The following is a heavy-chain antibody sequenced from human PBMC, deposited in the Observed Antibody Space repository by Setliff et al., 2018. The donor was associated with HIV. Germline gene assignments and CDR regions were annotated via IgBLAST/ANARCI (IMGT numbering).Heavy chain of an antibody. CDR2: IYYSGST. J-gene: IGHJ6*03. Sequence: ETPSLTCTVSGGSISSYYWSWIRQPPGKGLEWIGYIYYSGSTNYNPSLKSRVTISVDTSKNQFSLKLSSVTAADTAVYYCARGGSSGWERGLGYYYYYYMDVWGKGTTVTVSS. D-gene: IGHD6-19*01. CDR3: ARGGSSGWERGLGYYYYYYMDV. V-gene: IGHV4-59*01. CDR1: GGSISSYY.